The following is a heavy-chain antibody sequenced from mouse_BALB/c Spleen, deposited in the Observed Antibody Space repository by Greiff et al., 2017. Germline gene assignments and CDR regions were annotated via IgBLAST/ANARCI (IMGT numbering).Heavy chain of an antibody. V-gene: IGHV5-6-5*01. CDR1: GFTFSSYA. CDR2: ISSGGST. Sequence: EVMLVESGGGLVKPGGSLKLSCAASGFTFSSYAMSWVRQTPEKRLEWVASISSGGSTYYPDSVKGRFTISRDNARNILYLQMSSLRSEDTAMYYCARALYYYGSSYLGAMDYWGQGTSVTVSS. CDR3: ARALYYYGSSYLGAMDY. D-gene: IGHD1-1*01. J-gene: IGHJ4*01.